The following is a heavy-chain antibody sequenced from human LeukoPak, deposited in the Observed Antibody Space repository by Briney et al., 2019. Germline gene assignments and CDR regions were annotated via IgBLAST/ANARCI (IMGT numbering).Heavy chain of an antibody. CDR1: GFTFSNYS. Sequence: GGSLILSCAASGFTFSNYSMNWVRQAPGKGLEWVSSISSLSSYIYYADSLKGRFTISRDNAKNSLYLQMNSLRAEDTAVYYCARGGPRDGYDYWGQGTLVTVSS. J-gene: IGHJ4*02. D-gene: IGHD5-18*01. V-gene: IGHV3-21*01. CDR3: ARGGPRDGYDY. CDR2: ISSLSSYI.